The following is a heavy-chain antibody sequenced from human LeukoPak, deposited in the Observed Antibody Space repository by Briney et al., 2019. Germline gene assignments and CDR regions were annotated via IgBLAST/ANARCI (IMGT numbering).Heavy chain of an antibody. J-gene: IGHJ4*02. Sequence: GGSLRLSRAASGSTFSSYSMNWVRQAPGKGLEWVSSISSSSSYIYYADSVKGRFTISRDNAKNSLYLQMNSLRAEDTAVYYCARVYCSGGSCYSFLSDYWGQGTLVTVSS. CDR2: ISSSSSYI. V-gene: IGHV3-21*01. CDR3: ARVYCSGGSCYSFLSDY. CDR1: GSTFSSYS. D-gene: IGHD2-15*01.